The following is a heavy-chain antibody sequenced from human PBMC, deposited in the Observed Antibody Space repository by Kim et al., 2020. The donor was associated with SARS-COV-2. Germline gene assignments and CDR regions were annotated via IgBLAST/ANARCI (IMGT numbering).Heavy chain of an antibody. J-gene: IGHJ4*02. D-gene: IGHD6-6*01. Sequence: YARSVKSRITINPATSKNQFSLQLTSVTPEDTAVYYCARANIAARDFDYWGQGTLVTVSS. V-gene: IGHV6-1*01. CDR3: ARANIAARDFDY.